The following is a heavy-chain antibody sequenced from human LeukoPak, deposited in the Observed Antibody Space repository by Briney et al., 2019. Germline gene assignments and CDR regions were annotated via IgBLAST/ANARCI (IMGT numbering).Heavy chain of an antibody. J-gene: IGHJ4*01. CDR2: ISYDGSNK. CDR3: ARDPTGSTIGDF. D-gene: IGHD1-7*01. V-gene: IGHV3-30-3*01. CDR1: GFTFSSYA. Sequence: PGGSLRLSCAASGFTFSSYAMHWVRQAPGKGLEWVAVISYDGSNKYYADSVKGRFTISRDNSKNTLYLQMNSLRAEDTAVYYCARDPTGSTIGDFWGQGTLVTVSS.